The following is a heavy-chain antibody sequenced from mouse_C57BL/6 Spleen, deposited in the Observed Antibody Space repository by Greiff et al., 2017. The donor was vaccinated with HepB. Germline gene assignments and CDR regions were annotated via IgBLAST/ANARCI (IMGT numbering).Heavy chain of an antibody. CDR3: ARRATVPSY. D-gene: IGHD1-1*01. CDR2: INPSTGGT. CDR1: GYSFTGYY. J-gene: IGHJ3*01. V-gene: IGHV1-42*01. Sequence: EVQLQESGPELVKPGASVKISCKASGYSFTGYYMNWVKQSPEKSLEWIGEINPSTGGTTYNQKFKAKATLTVDKSSSTAYMQLKSLTSEDSAVYYCARRATVPSYWGQGTLVTVSA.